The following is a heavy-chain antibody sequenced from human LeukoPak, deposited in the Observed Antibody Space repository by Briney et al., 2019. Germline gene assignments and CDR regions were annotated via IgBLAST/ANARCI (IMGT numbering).Heavy chain of an antibody. V-gene: IGHV3-30*02. D-gene: IGHD6-6*01. CDR3: AKDPNVAQLVSH. J-gene: IGHJ4*02. Sequence: GGSLRLSCAASGFTFSSYGMHWVRQAPGKGLEWVAFIRYDGSNKYYADSVEGRFTISRDNSKNTLYLQMNSLRAEDTAVYYCAKDPNVAQLVSHWGQGTLVTVSS. CDR2: IRYDGSNK. CDR1: GFTFSSYG.